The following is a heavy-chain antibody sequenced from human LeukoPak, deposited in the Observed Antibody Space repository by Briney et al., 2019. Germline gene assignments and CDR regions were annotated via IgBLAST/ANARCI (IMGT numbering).Heavy chain of an antibody. CDR1: GFTFSTYG. CDR3: AKGQELDY. V-gene: IGHV3-30*18. J-gene: IGHJ4*02. Sequence: PGGSLRFSVTTSGFTFSTYGMHWVRKAPGRGLEWVALLSFDGKNKYYADSVKGRFTVSRDNSKNTLYLQMNSLRDDDTAVYYCAKGQELDYWGQGTLVIVSS. CDR2: LSFDGKNK.